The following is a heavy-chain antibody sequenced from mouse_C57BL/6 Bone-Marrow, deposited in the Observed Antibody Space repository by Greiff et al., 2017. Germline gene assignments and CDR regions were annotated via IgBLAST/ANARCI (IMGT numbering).Heavy chain of an antibody. V-gene: IGHV1-59*01. CDR2: IDPSDSYT. CDR1: GYTFTSYW. J-gene: IGHJ2*01. D-gene: IGHD1-1*01. Sequence: QVQLQQPGAELVRPGTSVKLSCKASGYTFTSYWMHWVKQRPGQGLEWIGVIDPSDSYTNYNQKFQGKATLTVDTSSSTAYMQLSSLTSEDSAVYYGARPPLDYGSFYYVDYWGQGTTLTVSS. CDR3: ARPPLDYGSFYYVDY.